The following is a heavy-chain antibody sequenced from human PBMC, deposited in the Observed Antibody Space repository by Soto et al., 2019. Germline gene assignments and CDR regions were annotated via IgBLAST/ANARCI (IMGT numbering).Heavy chain of an antibody. V-gene: IGHV3-23*01. CDR1: GFTFSSYA. CDR3: AKATFLVVHPLVFDY. Sequence: GGSLRLSCEASGFTFSSYAMNWVRQAPGKGLEWISVISGSGGATYFAGSVKGRFVISRDNYKNNLYLQMNSLRDEDTAIYYCAKATFLVVHPLVFDYWGQGSLVTSPQ. CDR2: ISGSGGAT. D-gene: IGHD3-22*01. J-gene: IGHJ4*02.